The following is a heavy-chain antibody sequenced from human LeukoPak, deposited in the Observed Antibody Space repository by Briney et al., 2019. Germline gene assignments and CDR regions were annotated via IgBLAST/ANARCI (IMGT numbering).Heavy chain of an antibody. CDR2: IYSGGST. J-gene: IGHJ4*02. CDR1: GFTVSSNY. Sequence: GGSLRLSCAASGFTVSSNYMNWVRQAPGKGLEWVSVIYSGGSTYYADSVKGRFTISRDNSKNTLYLQMNSLRAEDTAVYYCATSLVEMATISDYWGQGTLVTVSS. V-gene: IGHV3-66*01. CDR3: ATSLVEMATISDY. D-gene: IGHD5-24*01.